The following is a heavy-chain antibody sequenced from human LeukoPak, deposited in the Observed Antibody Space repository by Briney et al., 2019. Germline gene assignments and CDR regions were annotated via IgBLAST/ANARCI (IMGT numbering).Heavy chain of an antibody. V-gene: IGHV4-30-4*08. J-gene: IGHJ3*02. CDR1: GGSISSGDYY. D-gene: IGHD2-2*01. CDR3: AREVVVPAAHAFDI. CDR2: IYYSGST. Sequence: SETLSPTCTVSGGSISSGDYYWSWIRQPPGKGLEWIGYIYYSGSTYYNPSLKSRVTISVDTSKNQFSLKLSSVTAADTAVYYCAREVVVPAAHAFDIWGQGTMVTVSS.